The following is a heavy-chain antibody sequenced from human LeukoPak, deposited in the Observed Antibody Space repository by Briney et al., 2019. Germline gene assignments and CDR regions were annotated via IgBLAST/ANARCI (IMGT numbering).Heavy chain of an antibody. J-gene: IGHJ3*02. CDR1: GFTVSSNY. CDR3: ARVLRWSPDAFDI. D-gene: IGHD4-23*01. Sequence: GGSLRLSCAASGFTVSSNYMSWVRQAPGKGLEWVSVIYSGGSTYYADSVKGRFTISRDNSKNTLYLQMNSLRAEGTAVYYCARVLRWSPDAFDIWGQGTMVTISS. V-gene: IGHV3-53*01. CDR2: IYSGGST.